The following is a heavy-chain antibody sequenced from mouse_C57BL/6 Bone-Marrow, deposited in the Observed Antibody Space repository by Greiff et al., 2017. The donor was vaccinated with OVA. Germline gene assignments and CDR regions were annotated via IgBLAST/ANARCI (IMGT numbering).Heavy chain of an antibody. D-gene: IGHD2-2*01. CDR1: EYEFPSHD. Sequence: DVKLVESGGGLVQPGESLKLSCESNEYEFPSHDMSWVRKTPEKRLELVAAINSDGGSTYYPDTMERRFIISSDNTKKTLYLQMSSLRSEDTALYYCARHYGYDYAMDYWGQGTSVTVSS. J-gene: IGHJ4*01. CDR3: ARHYGYDYAMDY. CDR2: INSDGGST. V-gene: IGHV5-2*01.